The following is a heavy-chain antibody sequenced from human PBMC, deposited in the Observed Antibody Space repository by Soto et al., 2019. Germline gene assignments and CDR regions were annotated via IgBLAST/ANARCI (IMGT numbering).Heavy chain of an antibody. Sequence: EVQLVESGGGLVQPGRSLRLSCAASGFTFDDYAMHWVRQAPGKGLEWVPGISWNSGSIGYADSVKGRFTISRDNAKNSLYLQMNSLRAEDTALYYCAKGGGYCSSTSCYRYYFDYWGQGTLVTVSS. CDR3: AKGGGYCSSTSCYRYYFDY. J-gene: IGHJ4*02. V-gene: IGHV3-9*01. CDR2: ISWNSGSI. CDR1: GFTFDDYA. D-gene: IGHD2-2*01.